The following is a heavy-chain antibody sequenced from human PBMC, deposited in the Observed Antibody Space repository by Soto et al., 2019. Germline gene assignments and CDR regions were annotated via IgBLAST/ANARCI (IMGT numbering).Heavy chain of an antibody. CDR2: IESNSDGGTT. J-gene: IGHJ4*02. Sequence: EVQLVESGRGLVKPGGSLRLSCAASGFTFKNAWMSWVRQAQGRWLEWVGRIESNSDGGTTDYDAPVKGRFTISRDDSKNTLYLQMNSLKTGDTAAYYCSTGECNGTSCWYDFDYWGRGTLVTVSS. V-gene: IGHV3-15*04. D-gene: IGHD2-15*01. CDR3: STGECNGTSCWYDFDY. CDR1: GFTFKNAW.